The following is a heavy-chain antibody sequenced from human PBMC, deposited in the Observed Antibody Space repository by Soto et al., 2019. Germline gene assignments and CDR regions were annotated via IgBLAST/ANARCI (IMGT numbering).Heavy chain of an antibody. V-gene: IGHV3-48*01. CDR3: ARVCGGDGCLGHAQ. J-gene: IGHJ4*02. CDR1: GFTFSSYS. Sequence: SGFTFSSYSMNWVRQAPGKGLEWVSYISSSSSTIYYADSVKGRFTISRDNAKNSLYLQMNSLRVEDTAVYYCARVCGGDGCLGHAQWGQGTLVTVS. D-gene: IGHD2-21*01. CDR2: ISSSSSTI.